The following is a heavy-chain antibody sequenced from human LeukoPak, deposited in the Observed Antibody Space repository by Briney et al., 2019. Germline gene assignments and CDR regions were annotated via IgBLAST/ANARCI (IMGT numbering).Heavy chain of an antibody. Sequence: GGSLRLSCTASGLTFSTSGFNWVRRAPGKGLEWVASIGPTGSDRYHADSIKGRFTISRDNANNFLYLQMNSLRAEDTAVYYCATETNGRHYDYWGQGTLLTVSS. CDR2: IGPTGSDR. D-gene: IGHD1-14*01. J-gene: IGHJ4*02. CDR1: GLTFSTSG. CDR3: ATETNGRHYDY. V-gene: IGHV3-21*06.